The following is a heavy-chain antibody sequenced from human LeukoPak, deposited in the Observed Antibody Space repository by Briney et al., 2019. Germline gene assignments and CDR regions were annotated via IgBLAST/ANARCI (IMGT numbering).Heavy chain of an antibody. Sequence: GGSLRLSCAASGFTFSSYEMNWVRQAPGKGLEWVSYISGGGSTIYYADSVKGRFTISRDNAKNSLYLQMNSLRAEDTAVYYCARDRSQVVAAALYYYYYGMDVWGQGTTVTVSS. D-gene: IGHD2-2*01. J-gene: IGHJ6*02. V-gene: IGHV3-48*03. CDR2: ISGGGSTI. CDR3: ARDRSQVVAAALYYYYYGMDV. CDR1: GFTFSSYE.